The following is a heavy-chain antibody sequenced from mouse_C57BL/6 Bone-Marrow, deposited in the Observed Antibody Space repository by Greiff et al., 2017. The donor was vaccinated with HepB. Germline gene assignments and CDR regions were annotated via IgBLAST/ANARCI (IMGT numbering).Heavy chain of an antibody. CDR3: AAMVTNY. V-gene: IGHV1-82*01. CDR1: GYAFSSSW. CDR2: IYPGDGDT. J-gene: IGHJ2*01. D-gene: IGHD2-2*01. Sequence: QVQLKESGPELVKPGASVKISCKASGYAFSSSWMNWVKQRPGKGLEWIGRIYPGDGDTNYNGKFKGKATLTADKSSSTAYMQLSSLTSEDSAVYFCAAMVTNYWGQGTTLTVSS.